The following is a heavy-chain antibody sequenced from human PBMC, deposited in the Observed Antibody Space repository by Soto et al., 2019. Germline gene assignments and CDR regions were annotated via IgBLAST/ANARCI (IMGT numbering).Heavy chain of an antibody. CDR2: INHSGST. J-gene: IGHJ6*02. Sequence: SETLSLTCAVYGGSFSGYYWSWIRQPPGKGLEWIGEINHSGSTNYNPSLKSRVTISVDTSKNQFSLKLSSVTAADTAVYYCARGYYDFWSGYFGVGRGKYYYYYYGMDVWGQGTTVTVSS. CDR1: GGSFSGYY. D-gene: IGHD3-3*01. CDR3: ARGYYDFWSGYFGVGRGKYYYYYYGMDV. V-gene: IGHV4-34*01.